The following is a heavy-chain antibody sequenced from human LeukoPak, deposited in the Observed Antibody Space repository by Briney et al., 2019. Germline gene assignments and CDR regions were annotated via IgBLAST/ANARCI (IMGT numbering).Heavy chain of an antibody. Sequence: SETLSLTCTVSGGSISSDYWSWIRQPPGKGLEWVGYVYYSGSTNYNPSLKSRVTISVDTSKNQFSLKLSSVTAADTAVYYCAGGPNNYYFDYWGQGTLVTVSS. CDR3: AGGPNNYYFDY. J-gene: IGHJ4*02. D-gene: IGHD1/OR15-1a*01. CDR1: GGSISSDY. V-gene: IGHV4-59*01. CDR2: VYYSGST.